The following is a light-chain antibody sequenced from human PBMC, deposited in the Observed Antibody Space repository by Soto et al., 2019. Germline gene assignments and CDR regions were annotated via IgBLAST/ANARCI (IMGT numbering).Light chain of an antibody. CDR3: QQYHVWPKWT. CDR2: DAS. CDR1: QSISSW. Sequence: DIQMTQYPSTLSASVGDRVTITSRASQSISSWLAWYQQKPGKAPKLLIYDASSLESGVPSRFSGSGSGTEFTLTISSLQSEDYAVYFCQQYHVWPKWTFGQGTKVDIK. V-gene: IGKV1-5*01. J-gene: IGKJ1*01.